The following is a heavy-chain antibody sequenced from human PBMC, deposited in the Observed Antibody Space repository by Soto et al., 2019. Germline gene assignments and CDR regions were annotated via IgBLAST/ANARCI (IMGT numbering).Heavy chain of an antibody. Sequence: ASVKVSCKASGYTFTDYYLYWVRQAPGQGLEWMGWINPLSGDTNYAQNFQGRVTMTRDTSISTAYMELSRLTSDDTAIYYCASGYSYGYGFDYWGRGTLVTVSS. D-gene: IGHD5-18*01. CDR3: ASGYSYGYGFDY. CDR1: GYTFTDYY. J-gene: IGHJ4*02. V-gene: IGHV1-2*02. CDR2: INPLSGDT.